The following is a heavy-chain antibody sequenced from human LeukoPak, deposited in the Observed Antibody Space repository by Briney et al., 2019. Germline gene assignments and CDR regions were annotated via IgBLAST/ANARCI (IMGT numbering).Heavy chain of an antibody. V-gene: IGHV3-30*03. Sequence: GGSLRLSCAASGFTFSNYGMHWVRQAPGKGLEWVAVISYDGSNEYYADSVKGRVTISRDNSKNTLYLQMNSLRAEDTAVYYCARSHYYYDSSGYLQSLDYWGQGTLVTVSS. CDR2: ISYDGSNE. D-gene: IGHD3-22*01. CDR1: GFTFSNYG. CDR3: ARSHYYYDSSGYLQSLDY. J-gene: IGHJ4*02.